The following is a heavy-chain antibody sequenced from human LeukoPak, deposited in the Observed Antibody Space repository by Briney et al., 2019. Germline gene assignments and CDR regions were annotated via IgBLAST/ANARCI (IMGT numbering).Heavy chain of an antibody. V-gene: IGHV4-34*01. CDR3: TRGKPETVFDS. Sequence: SETLSLTCSVYGGSFSGYCWSWIRQPPGKGLEWIGEVNHSGSTNYNPSLKTRVTISLDRSKDQFSLKLTSVTAADTAVYYCTRGKPETVFDSWGRGTLVTVSS. CDR2: VNHSGST. J-gene: IGHJ4*01. CDR1: GGSFSGYC.